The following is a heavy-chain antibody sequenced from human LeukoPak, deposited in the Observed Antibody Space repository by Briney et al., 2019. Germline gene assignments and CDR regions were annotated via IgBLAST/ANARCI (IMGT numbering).Heavy chain of an antibody. J-gene: IGHJ4*02. Sequence: GGSLRLSCAASGFTFSSYAMSWVRQAPGMGLEWVSSISASSYLTYYAVSVKGRFTISRDNSKNTVSLHMDSLRAEDTAQYYCAKDLYGSGTFSPDFWGQGTLVAVSS. CDR3: AKDLYGSGTFSPDF. D-gene: IGHD3-10*01. CDR1: GFTFSSYA. V-gene: IGHV3-23*01. CDR2: ISASSYLT.